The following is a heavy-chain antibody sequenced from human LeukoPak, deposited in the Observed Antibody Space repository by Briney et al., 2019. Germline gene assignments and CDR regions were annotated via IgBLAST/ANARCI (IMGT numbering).Heavy chain of an antibody. CDR3: ARHSMIRGIITRFYGMDV. V-gene: IGHV6-1*01. J-gene: IGHJ6*02. CDR1: GDSVSSNSAT. Sequence: SQTLSLTCAISGDSVSSNSATWDWIRQSPSRGLEWLGRTYYRSKWYYDYAVSVKSRITINPDTSKNQFSLHLNSVTPEDTAVYYCARHSMIRGIITRFYGMDVWGQGTTVTVSS. D-gene: IGHD3-10*01. CDR2: TYYRSKWYY.